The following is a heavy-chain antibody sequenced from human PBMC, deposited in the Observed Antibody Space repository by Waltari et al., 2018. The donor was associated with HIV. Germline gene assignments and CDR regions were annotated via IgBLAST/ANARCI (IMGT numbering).Heavy chain of an antibody. CDR3: ARYRPEVHYYNGMDV. Sequence: EVQLVESGGGSLQAGGSLRISCAASGFAFRSYYMCWVRRAPGKGLVWVSRISSGGSTTSYADSVKGRFTVSRDNARNTLYLQMNSLRAEDTAVYYCARYRPEVHYYNGMDVWGQGTTVTVSS. CDR2: ISSGGSTT. J-gene: IGHJ6*02. CDR1: GFAFRSYY. V-gene: IGHV3-74*01. D-gene: IGHD3-16*02.